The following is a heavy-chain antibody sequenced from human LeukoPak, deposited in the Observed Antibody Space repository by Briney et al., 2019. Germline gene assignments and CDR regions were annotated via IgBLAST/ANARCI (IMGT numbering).Heavy chain of an antibody. Sequence: GGSLRLSCSASGLTFSRYAMHWVRQAPGKGLELVSSISDNGAGTWYADSVKGRFTISRDSSKNTLYLQMNSLRAEDTAVYYCARVVAAAGTLDYWGQGTLVTVSS. J-gene: IGHJ4*02. CDR3: ARVVAAAGTLDY. CDR2: ISDNGAGT. D-gene: IGHD6-13*01. CDR1: GLTFSRYA. V-gene: IGHV3-64*04.